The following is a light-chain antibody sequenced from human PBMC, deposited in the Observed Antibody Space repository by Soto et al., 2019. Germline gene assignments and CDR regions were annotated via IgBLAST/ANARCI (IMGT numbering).Light chain of an antibody. CDR2: GAS. Sequence: EIVLTQSPGTLSLSPGDIATLSCMASQSVSSNYLAWYQQKPGQAPRPLIYGASSRATGIPDRFSGSGAGTDFTLTISRLEPEDFAVYYCQQYGSSPWTFGQGTKVDIK. CDR3: QQYGSSPWT. V-gene: IGKV3-20*01. J-gene: IGKJ1*01. CDR1: QSVSSNY.